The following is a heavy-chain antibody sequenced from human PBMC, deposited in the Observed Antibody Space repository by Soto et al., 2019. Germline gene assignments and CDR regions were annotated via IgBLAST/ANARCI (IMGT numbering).Heavy chain of an antibody. J-gene: IGHJ5*01. Sequence: GGSLRLSCVVSGFTLSGFWMHWVRQAPGKGLVWVSRIKYDGSITAYADSVKGRFTVSRDTAKNTLYLQMNSLRVDDTAVYYCAKSDWLDSWGQGTLVTVSS. CDR3: AKSDWLDS. CDR1: GFTLSGFW. CDR2: IKYDGSIT. V-gene: IGHV3-74*01.